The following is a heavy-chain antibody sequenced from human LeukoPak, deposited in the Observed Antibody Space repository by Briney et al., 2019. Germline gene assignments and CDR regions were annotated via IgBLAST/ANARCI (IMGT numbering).Heavy chain of an antibody. V-gene: IGHV1-2*02. J-gene: IGHJ5*02. CDR3: ARVSVVVAATRWFDP. Sequence: ASVKVSCKASGYTFTGYYMHWVRQASGQGLEWMGWINPNSGGTNYAQKFQGRVTMTRDTSISTAYMELSRLRSDDTAVYYCARVSVVVAATRWFDPWGQGTLVAVSS. CDR2: INPNSGGT. D-gene: IGHD2-15*01. CDR1: GYTFTGYY.